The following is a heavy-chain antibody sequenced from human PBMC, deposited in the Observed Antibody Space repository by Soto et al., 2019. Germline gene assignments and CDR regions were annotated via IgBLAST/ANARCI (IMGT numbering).Heavy chain of an antibody. CDR3: TSDPYGGSRYYFDS. D-gene: IGHD1-26*01. J-gene: IGHJ4*02. CDR1: GFTFTNYG. V-gene: IGHV3-33*01. Sequence: AGGSLRLSCAASGFTFTNYGMHWVRQAPGKGLEWVAVIWYDGSNRFYADSVKGRFTISKDNSQNMLYLQMHSLRPEDTAVYYCTSDPYGGSRYYFDSWGQGTLVTVSS. CDR2: IWYDGSNR.